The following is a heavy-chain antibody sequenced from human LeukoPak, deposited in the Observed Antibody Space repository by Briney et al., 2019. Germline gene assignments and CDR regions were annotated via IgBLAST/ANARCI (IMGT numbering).Heavy chain of an antibody. Sequence: PGGSLRLSCAASGFTFSSYWMHWVRQAPGMGLVWVSRINSDGSSTSYADSVKGRFTISRDNAKNTLYLQMNSLRAEDTAVYYCARGHSSGWLRYFDYWGQGTLVTVSS. CDR1: GFTFSSYW. D-gene: IGHD3-22*01. CDR3: ARGHSSGWLRYFDY. CDR2: INSDGSST. V-gene: IGHV3-74*01. J-gene: IGHJ4*02.